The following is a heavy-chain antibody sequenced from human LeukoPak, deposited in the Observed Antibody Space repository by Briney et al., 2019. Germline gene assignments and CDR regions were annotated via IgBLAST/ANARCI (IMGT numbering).Heavy chain of an antibody. D-gene: IGHD3-22*01. CDR2: INHSGST. CDR3: ARVSYYDSSGNRGAFDY. Sequence: SETLSLTCAVYGGSFSGYYWSWIRQPPGKGLEWVGEINHSGSTNYNPSLKSRVTISVDKSKHQFSLKLSSVTSADTAVYYCARVSYYDSSGNRGAFDYWGQGTLVTVSS. V-gene: IGHV4-34*01. J-gene: IGHJ4*02. CDR1: GGSFSGYY.